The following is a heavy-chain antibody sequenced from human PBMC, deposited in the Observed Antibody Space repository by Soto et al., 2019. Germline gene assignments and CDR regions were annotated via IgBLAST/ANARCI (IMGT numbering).Heavy chain of an antibody. Sequence: QVQLQESGPGLVKPSQTLSLNCTVSGGSISSSGSDWTWIRQHPGKGLEWIGYISYSGSTVYNPSLESRVTISVDTSKNQFSLNLSSGTAADTAVYYCAIAAANIDYWGQGTLVTVSS. CDR2: ISYSGST. CDR3: AIAAANIDY. V-gene: IGHV4-31*03. J-gene: IGHJ4*02. CDR1: GGSISSSGSD. D-gene: IGHD2-2*01.